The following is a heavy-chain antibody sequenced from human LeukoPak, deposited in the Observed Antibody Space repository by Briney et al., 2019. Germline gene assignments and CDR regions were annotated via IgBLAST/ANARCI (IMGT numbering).Heavy chain of an antibody. J-gene: IGHJ4*02. Sequence: SETLSLTCTVSGGSISSYYWSWIRQPPGKGLEGIGDISYSGSTNYNPSLNSLGTISVDTSNNQLSLKPKYVPSADTTLYYCARYIWGSYPTFEDYWGQGSLVTVSS. V-gene: IGHV4-59*01. D-gene: IGHD3-16*02. CDR3: ARYIWGSYPTFEDY. CDR2: ISYSGST. CDR1: GGSISSYY.